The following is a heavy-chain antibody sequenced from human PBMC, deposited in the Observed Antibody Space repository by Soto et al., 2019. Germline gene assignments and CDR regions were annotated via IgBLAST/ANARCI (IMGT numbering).Heavy chain of an antibody. J-gene: IGHJ5*02. D-gene: IGHD1-1*01. Sequence: QVQVMESGGGVVQPGRSLRLSCAASGFLVSTYSMHWVRQAPGKGLEWVALMSYDGSSKDYADSVKGRFTISRDNSKNTLYLQMNSLTIEDTAVYYCVRCWGTGDGSYLGCNWFDPWGQGTLVTVSS. CDR3: VRCWGTGDGSYLGCNWFDP. CDR1: GFLVSTYS. CDR2: MSYDGSSK. V-gene: IGHV3-30*04.